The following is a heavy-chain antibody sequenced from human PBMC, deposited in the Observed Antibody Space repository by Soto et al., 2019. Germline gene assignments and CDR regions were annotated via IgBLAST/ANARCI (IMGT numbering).Heavy chain of an antibody. CDR3: ARDLLVVPAAHIDYYYYGMDV. CDR1: GYTFTSYY. Sequence: ASVKVSCKASGYTFTSYYMHWVRQAPGQGLEWMGIINPSGGSTSYAQKFQGRVTMTRDTSTSTVYMELSSLRSEDTAVYYCARDLLVVPAAHIDYYYYGMDVWGQGTTVTVSS. CDR2: INPSGGST. J-gene: IGHJ6*02. D-gene: IGHD2-2*01. V-gene: IGHV1-46*01.